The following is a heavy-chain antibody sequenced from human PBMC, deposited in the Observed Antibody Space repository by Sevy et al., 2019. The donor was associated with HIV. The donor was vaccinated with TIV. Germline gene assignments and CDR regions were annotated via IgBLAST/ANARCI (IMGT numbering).Heavy chain of an antibody. CDR2: INQDGSVK. D-gene: IGHD6-13*01. CDR3: VRAIAKDGSF. V-gene: IGHV3-7*01. Sequence: GGSLRLSCVASGFSLNNYWMNWVRQAPGKGLEWVANINQDGSVKYYVESVGGRFTISRDNARNLVFLQMSSLRVDDSALYYCVRAIAKDGSFWGQGTLVTVSS. CDR1: GFSLNNYW. J-gene: IGHJ4*02.